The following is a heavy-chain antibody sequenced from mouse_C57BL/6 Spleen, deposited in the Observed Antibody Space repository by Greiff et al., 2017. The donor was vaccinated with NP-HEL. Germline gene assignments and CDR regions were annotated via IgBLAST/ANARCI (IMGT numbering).Heavy chain of an antibody. CDR1: GYTFPSYT. CDR3: ARDSYGSSYAMDY. D-gene: IGHD1-1*01. Sequence: QVQLQQSGAELARPGASVKMSCKASGYTFPSYTMHWVKQRPGQGLEWIGYINPSSGYTKYNQKFKDKATLTADKSSSTAYMQLSSLTSEDSAVYYCARDSYGSSYAMDYWGQGTSVTVSS. CDR2: INPSSGYT. J-gene: IGHJ4*01. V-gene: IGHV1-4*01.